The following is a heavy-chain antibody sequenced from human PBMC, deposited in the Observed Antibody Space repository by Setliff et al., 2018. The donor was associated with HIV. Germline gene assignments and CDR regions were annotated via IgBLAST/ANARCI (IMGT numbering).Heavy chain of an antibody. J-gene: IGHJ3*02. CDR3: ARDRGASGSYYAGAFDI. D-gene: IGHD1-26*01. Sequence: SETLSLTCTVSGDSISSSSYYWGWIRQPPGKGLEWIGSVYYSGSTYYNPSLKSRVTISVDTSKNQFALKLNSVTAADTAFYHCARDRGASGSYYAGAFDIWGQGTMVTVSS. CDR1: GDSISSSSYY. V-gene: IGHV4-39*06. CDR2: VYYSGST.